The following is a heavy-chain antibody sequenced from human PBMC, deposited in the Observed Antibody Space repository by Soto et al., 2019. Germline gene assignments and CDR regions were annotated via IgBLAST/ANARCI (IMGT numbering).Heavy chain of an antibody. Sequence: PGGSLRLSCAASGFTFSSYAMSWVRQAPGKGLEWVSAISGSGGSTYYADSVKGRFTISRDNSKNTLYLQMNSLRAEDTAVYYCAKDGEGYCNGGSCLTWWFYPRAQGALVTVSS. CDR1: GFTFSSYA. V-gene: IGHV3-23*01. J-gene: IGHJ5*02. D-gene: IGHD2-15*01. CDR2: ISGSGGST. CDR3: AKDGEGYCNGGSCLTWWFYP.